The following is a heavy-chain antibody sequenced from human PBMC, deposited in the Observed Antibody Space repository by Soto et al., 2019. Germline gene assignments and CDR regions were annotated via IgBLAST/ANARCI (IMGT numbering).Heavy chain of an antibody. Sequence: GGSLRLSCVVSGFTFSSSALSWVRQAPGKGLEWVSAISANGQGIYYADSVWGRFTISRDNSKNTIFLHMDSLRAEDTAVYYCARDRNYPRDQFHYWGQGTLVTVSS. CDR2: ISANGQGI. V-gene: IGHV3-23*01. J-gene: IGHJ4*02. CDR3: ARDRNYPRDQFHY. CDR1: GFTFSSSA. D-gene: IGHD1-7*01.